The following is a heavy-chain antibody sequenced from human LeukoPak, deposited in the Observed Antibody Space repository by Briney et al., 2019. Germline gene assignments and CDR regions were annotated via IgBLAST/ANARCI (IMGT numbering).Heavy chain of an antibody. CDR1: GFTFSIS. CDR2: ISASGGSI. J-gene: IGHJ4*02. CDR3: AKGVSTSSGYSRFEY. V-gene: IGHV3-23*01. Sequence: GGSLRLSCVASGFTFSISMSWVRQAPGKGLERVSAISASGGSIYYADSVKGRFTISRDNSKNTLYLQMNSLRAEDTAVYYCAKGVSTSSGYSRFEYWGQGTLITVSS. D-gene: IGHD3-3*01.